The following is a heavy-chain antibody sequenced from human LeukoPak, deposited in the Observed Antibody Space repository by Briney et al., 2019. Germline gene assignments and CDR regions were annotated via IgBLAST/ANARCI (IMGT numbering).Heavy chain of an antibody. CDR2: ISSSSSTI. J-gene: IGHJ6*03. CDR3: ARGLQRYYMDV. CDR1: GFTFSSYS. Sequence: GGSLRLSCAASGFTFSSYSMNWVRQAPGKGLEWVSYISSSSSTIYYADSVKGRFTISRDNSKNTLYLQMNSPRAEDTAVYYCARGLQRYYMDVWGKGTTVTVSS. V-gene: IGHV3-48*01.